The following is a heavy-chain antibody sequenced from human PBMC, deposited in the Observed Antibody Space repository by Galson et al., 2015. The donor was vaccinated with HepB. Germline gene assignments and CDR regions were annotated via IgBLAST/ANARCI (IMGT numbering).Heavy chain of an antibody. Sequence: SVKVSCKASGGTFSSYAISWVRQAPGQGLEWMGGIIPIFGTANYAQKFQGRVTITADKSTSTAYMELSSLRSEDTAVYYCARGRMVRGVIIPERGIMDVWGQGTTVTVSS. CDR2: IIPIFGTA. V-gene: IGHV1-69*06. CDR3: ARGRMVRGVIIPERGIMDV. CDR1: GGTFSSYA. D-gene: IGHD3-10*01. J-gene: IGHJ6*02.